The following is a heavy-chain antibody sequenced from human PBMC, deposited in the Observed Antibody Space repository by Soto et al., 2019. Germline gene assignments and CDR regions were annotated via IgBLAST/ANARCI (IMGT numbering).Heavy chain of an antibody. V-gene: IGHV1-69*13. Sequence: SVKVSCKASGGTFSSYAISWVRQAPGQGLEWMGGIIAIFGTANYAQKFQGRVTITADESTSTAYMELSSLRSEDTAVYYCARVSDIVVVVAARPDYYYYYGMDVWGQGTTVTVSS. CDR1: GGTFSSYA. J-gene: IGHJ6*02. CDR2: IIAIFGTA. D-gene: IGHD2-15*01. CDR3: ARVSDIVVVVAARPDYYYYYGMDV.